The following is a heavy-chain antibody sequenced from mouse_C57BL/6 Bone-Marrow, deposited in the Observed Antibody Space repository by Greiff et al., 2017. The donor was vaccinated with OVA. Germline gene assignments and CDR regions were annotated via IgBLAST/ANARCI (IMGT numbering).Heavy chain of an antibody. CDR3: ARGYPFAY. J-gene: IGHJ3*01. D-gene: IGHD2-2*01. Sequence: EVQLQQSGAELVKPGASVKLSCTASGFNIKDYYMHWVKQRTEQGLEWIGRIDPEDGDTTSASKFQGKATFKAATSSNTAYLQLSSLTSEDTAVYYCARGYPFAYWGQGTLVTVSA. V-gene: IGHV14-2*01. CDR2: IDPEDGDT. CDR1: GFNIKDYY.